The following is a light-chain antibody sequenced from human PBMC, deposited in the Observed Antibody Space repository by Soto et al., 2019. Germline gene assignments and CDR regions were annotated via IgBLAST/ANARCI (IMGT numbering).Light chain of an antibody. Sequence: ALTQPASVSGSPGQSITISCTGTSSDVGSYNLVSWYQQHPGKAPKLMIYEGSKRPSGVSNRFSGSKSGNTASLTISGLQAEDEADHYCCSYAGSSTFVFGTGTKVTVL. CDR1: SSDVGSYNL. J-gene: IGLJ1*01. V-gene: IGLV2-23*01. CDR3: CSYAGSSTFV. CDR2: EGS.